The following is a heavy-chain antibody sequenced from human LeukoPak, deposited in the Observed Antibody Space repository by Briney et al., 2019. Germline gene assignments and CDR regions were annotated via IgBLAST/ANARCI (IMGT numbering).Heavy chain of an antibody. CDR3: ARLTDYYGSGSYYFDY. J-gene: IGHJ4*02. CDR1: GGSISSYY. CDR2: IYYSGST. D-gene: IGHD3-10*01. V-gene: IGHV4-59*08. Sequence: TSETLSLTCTVSGGSISSYYWSWIRQPPGKGLEWIGYIYYSGSTNYNPSLKSRVTISVNTSKNQFSLKLSSVTAADTAVYYCARLTDYYGSGSYYFDYWGQGTLVTVSS.